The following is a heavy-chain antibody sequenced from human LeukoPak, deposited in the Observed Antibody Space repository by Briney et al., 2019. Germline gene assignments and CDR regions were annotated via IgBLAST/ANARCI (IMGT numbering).Heavy chain of an antibody. CDR1: GYNFTTYW. V-gene: IGHV5-51*01. J-gene: IGHJ6*03. CDR2: VYPGDSET. Sequence: GESLKISCTGSGYNFTTYWIGWVRQMSGKGLEWMGIVYPGDSETRYSPSFQGQVTISADKSINTVYLQWSSLRASDTAMYYCARYGAQYYYYYMDVWGTGTTVTVSS. D-gene: IGHD1-26*01. CDR3: ARYGAQYYYYYMDV.